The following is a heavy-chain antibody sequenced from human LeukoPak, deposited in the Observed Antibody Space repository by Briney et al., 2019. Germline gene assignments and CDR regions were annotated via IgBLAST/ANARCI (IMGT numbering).Heavy chain of an antibody. CDR3: ARRGGNSLYYYYYYMDV. CDR2: ISAYNGNT. D-gene: IGHD4-23*01. J-gene: IGHJ6*03. V-gene: IGHV1-18*01. CDR1: GYTFTSYG. Sequence: ASVKVSCKASGYTFTSYGISWVRQAPGQGLEWMGWISAYNGNTNYAQKLQGRVTMTTDTSTSTAYMELRSLRSDDTDVYYCARRGGNSLYYYYYYMDVWGKGTTVTVSS.